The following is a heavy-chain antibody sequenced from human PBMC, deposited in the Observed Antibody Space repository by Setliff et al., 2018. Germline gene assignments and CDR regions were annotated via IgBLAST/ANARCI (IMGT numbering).Heavy chain of an antibody. D-gene: IGHD2-2*02. Sequence: SVKVSCKASGGTFSSYAISWVQQAPGQGLEWMGGIIPIFGTANYAQKFQGRVTITADESTSTAYMELNSLRSEDTAVYYCARDSRGLVPAAIEGSYYYYGMDVWGQGTTVTVSS. CDR3: ARDSRGLVPAAIEGSYYYYGMDV. J-gene: IGHJ6*02. CDR1: GGTFSSYA. V-gene: IGHV1-69*13. CDR2: IIPIFGTA.